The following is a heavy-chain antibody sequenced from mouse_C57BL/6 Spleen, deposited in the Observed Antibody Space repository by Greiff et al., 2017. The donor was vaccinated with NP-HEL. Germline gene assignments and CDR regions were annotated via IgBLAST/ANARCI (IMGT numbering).Heavy chain of an antibody. V-gene: IGHV1-59*01. D-gene: IGHD1-1*01. CDR1: GYTFTSYW. CDR2: IDPSDSYT. J-gene: IGHJ2*01. Sequence: QVQLKQPGAELVRPGTSVKLSCKASGYTFTSYWMHWVKQRPGQGLEWIGVIDPSDSYTNYNQKFKGKATLTVDTSSSTAYMQLSSLTSEDSAVYYCASVVATYYFDYWGQGTTLTVSS. CDR3: ASVVATYYFDY.